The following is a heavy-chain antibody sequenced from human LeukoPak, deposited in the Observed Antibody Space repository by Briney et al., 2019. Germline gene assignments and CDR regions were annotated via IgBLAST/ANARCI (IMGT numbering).Heavy chain of an antibody. CDR3: ARGLQITVAGPPMDV. CDR2: INSDGSYM. J-gene: IGHJ6*03. D-gene: IGHD6-19*01. V-gene: IGHV3-74*01. Sequence: GGSLRLSCAASGFTFSSYAMSWVRQAPGKGLVWVSRINSDGSYMDYADSVKGRFTISRDNAKNTLYLQMNSLRAEDTAVYYCARGLQITVAGPPMDVWGKGTTVTISS. CDR1: GFTFSSYA.